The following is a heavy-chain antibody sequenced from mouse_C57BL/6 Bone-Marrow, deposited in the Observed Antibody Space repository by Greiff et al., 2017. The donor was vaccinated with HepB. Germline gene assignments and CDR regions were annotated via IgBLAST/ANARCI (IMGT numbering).Heavy chain of an antibody. D-gene: IGHD1-1*01. Sequence: EVKLLESGPGLVKPSQSLSLTCSVTGYSITSGYYWNWIRQFPGNKLEWMGYISYDGSNNYNPSLKNRISITRDTSKNQFFLKWNSVTTEDTATYYCARGDYGRGYYAMDYWGQGTSVTVSS. CDR1: GYSITSGYY. J-gene: IGHJ4*01. CDR3: ARGDYGRGYYAMDY. CDR2: ISYDGSN. V-gene: IGHV3-6*01.